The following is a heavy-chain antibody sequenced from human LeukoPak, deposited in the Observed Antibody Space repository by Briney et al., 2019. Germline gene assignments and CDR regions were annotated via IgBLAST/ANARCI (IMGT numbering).Heavy chain of an antibody. V-gene: IGHV4-59*01. Sequence: SETLSLTCSVSGGSISSYSWNWIRQPPGKGLEWIGYIYSSGNTIYNPSLKSRVTMSIDTSKNQFSLNLSSVTTADTAVYYCAREVWLVVVPGGWLDPWGQGTLVTVSS. D-gene: IGHD2-15*01. CDR1: GGSISSYS. J-gene: IGHJ5*02. CDR3: AREVWLVVVPGGWLDP. CDR2: IYSSGNT.